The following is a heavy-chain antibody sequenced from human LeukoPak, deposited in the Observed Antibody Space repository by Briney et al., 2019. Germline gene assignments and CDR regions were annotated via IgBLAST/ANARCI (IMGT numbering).Heavy chain of an antibody. V-gene: IGHV4-59*08. Sequence: SETLSLTCTVSGGSISSYYWSWIRQPPAKGLEWIGYIYYSGSTNYNPSLKSRVTISVDTSKNQFSLKLSSVTAADTAVYYFARFISGGGLNWYFDLWGRGTLVTVSS. CDR3: ARFISGGGLNWYFDL. CDR2: IYYSGST. J-gene: IGHJ2*01. CDR1: GGSISSYY. D-gene: IGHD3-10*01.